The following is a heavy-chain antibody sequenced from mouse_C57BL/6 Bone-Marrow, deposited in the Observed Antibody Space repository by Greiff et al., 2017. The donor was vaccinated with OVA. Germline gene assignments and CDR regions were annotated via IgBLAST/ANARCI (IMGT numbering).Heavy chain of an antibody. CDR3: ARQGGKRWYFDV. D-gene: IGHD2-1*01. CDR1: GYSFTGYF. CDR2: INPYNGDT. V-gene: IGHV1-20*01. J-gene: IGHJ1*03. Sequence: VQLQQPGAELVMPGASVKISCKASGYSFTGYFMNWVMQSHGKSLEWIGRINPYNGDTFYNQKFKGKATLTVDKSSSTAHMELRSLTSEDSAVYYCARQGGKRWYFDVWGTGTTVTVSS.